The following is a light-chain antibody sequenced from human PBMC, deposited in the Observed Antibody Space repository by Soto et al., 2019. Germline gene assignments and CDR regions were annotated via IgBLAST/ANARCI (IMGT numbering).Light chain of an antibody. J-gene: IGKJ4*01. Sequence: EIVLTQSPATLSLSPGERATLSCRASQSVSSYLAWYQQKPGQAPRLLIYDASNRATGIPARFSGSGSGTDFTLTISSLEPEDFAVYYYQQRSNWPPVLTFGGGTQVEIK. CDR2: DAS. V-gene: IGKV3-11*01. CDR1: QSVSSY. CDR3: QQRSNWPPVLT.